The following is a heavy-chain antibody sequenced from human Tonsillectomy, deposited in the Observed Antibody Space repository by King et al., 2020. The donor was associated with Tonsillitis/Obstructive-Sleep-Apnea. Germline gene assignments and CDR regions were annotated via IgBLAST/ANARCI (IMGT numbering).Heavy chain of an antibody. CDR3: AREGNYDAGDI. CDR1: GGSISPYY. D-gene: IGHD5-24*01. J-gene: IGHJ3*02. CDR2: VDYSGST. Sequence: VQLQESGPRLVKPSETLSLTCTVSGGSISPYYWSWLRQPPGKGLECIGYVDYSGSTNYNPSLKSRVTISVDTSKNQFSLKLSSVTAADTAVYYCAREGNYDAGDIWGEGTMVAVSS. V-gene: IGHV4-59*01.